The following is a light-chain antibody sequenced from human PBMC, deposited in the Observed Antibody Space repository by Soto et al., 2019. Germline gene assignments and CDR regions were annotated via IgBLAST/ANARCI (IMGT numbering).Light chain of an antibody. J-gene: IGKJ4*01. V-gene: IGKV3-11*01. CDR2: DAS. CDR3: QQRYSWPPLT. Sequence: EIVLTQSPATLSLSPGERATLSCRASQSVSSYLAWYQHKPGQAPRLLIYDASNRATGIPARFSGSGSGTDFTLTISSLEPEDFAVYYCQQRYSWPPLTFGGGTKVDIK. CDR1: QSVSSY.